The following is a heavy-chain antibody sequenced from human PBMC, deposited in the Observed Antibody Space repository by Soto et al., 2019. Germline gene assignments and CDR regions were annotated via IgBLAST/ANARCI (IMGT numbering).Heavy chain of an antibody. CDR3: AKDSGSYRGYFDY. CDR1: GFTFSSYG. CDR2: ISYDGSNK. V-gene: IGHV3-30*18. J-gene: IGHJ4*02. D-gene: IGHD1-26*01. Sequence: PGGSLRLSCAASGFTFSSYGMHWVRQAPGKGLEWVAVISYDGSNKYYADSVKGRFTISRDNSKNTLYLQMNSLRAEDTAVYYCAKDSGSYRGYFDYWGQGTLVTVSS.